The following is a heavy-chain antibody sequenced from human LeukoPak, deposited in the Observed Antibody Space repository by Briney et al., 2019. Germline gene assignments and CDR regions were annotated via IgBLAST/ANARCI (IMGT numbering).Heavy chain of an antibody. CDR3: ARGHYYGMDV. V-gene: IGHV3-66*01. CDR1: GFTVSSNY. CDR2: IYSGGST. Sequence: GGSLRLSCAASGFTVSSNYMTWVRQVPGKGLEWVSVIYSGGSTYYADSVKDRFTISRDNSKNTLYLQMNSLRAEDTAVYYCARGHYYGMDVWGQGTTVTVSS. J-gene: IGHJ6*02.